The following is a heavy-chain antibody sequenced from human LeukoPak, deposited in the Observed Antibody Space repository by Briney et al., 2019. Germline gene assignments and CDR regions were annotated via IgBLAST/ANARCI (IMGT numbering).Heavy chain of an antibody. V-gene: IGHV3-43*02. CDR1: GLPIGDFA. Sequence: PGGSLRLSCVASGLPIGDFAMHWVRQAPGQGLVWVSLISGDGVSTFFTDSVKGRFSISRDNSKNSLFLEMSSLRTEDTAMYYCARESGKFDYWGQGTLVAVSS. J-gene: IGHJ4*02. CDR2: ISGDGVST. CDR3: ARESGKFDY.